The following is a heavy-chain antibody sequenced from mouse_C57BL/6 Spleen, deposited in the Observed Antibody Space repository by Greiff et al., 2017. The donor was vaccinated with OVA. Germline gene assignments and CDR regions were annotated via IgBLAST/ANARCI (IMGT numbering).Heavy chain of an antibody. CDR2: INPNNGGT. Sequence: EVHLVESGPELVKPGASVKIPCKASGYTFTDYNMDWVKQSHGKSLEWIGDINPNNGGTIYNQKFKGKATLTVDKSSSTAYMELRSLTSEDTAVYYCARPNHGYAMDYWGQGTSVTVSS. CDR1: GYTFTDYN. J-gene: IGHJ4*01. CDR3: ARPNHGYAMDY. D-gene: IGHD4-1*01. V-gene: IGHV1-18*01.